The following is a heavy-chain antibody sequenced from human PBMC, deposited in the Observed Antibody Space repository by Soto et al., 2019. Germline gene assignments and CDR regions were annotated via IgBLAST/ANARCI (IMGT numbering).Heavy chain of an antibody. D-gene: IGHD2-15*01. V-gene: IGHV3-43*01. CDR2: IRWDGGSI. CDR1: GFKFDDYM. J-gene: IGHJ5*01. CDR3: AKEGNGGSSLDS. Sequence: EVQLVEYGGGVVQPGGSLRLSCEASGFKFDDYMMHWVRQVPGKGLEWISLIRWDGGSIDYADSIKGRFTVSRDNSKMSLYLHMDSLTSDDTAFYFCAKEGNGGSSLDSWGQGTLVSVSS.